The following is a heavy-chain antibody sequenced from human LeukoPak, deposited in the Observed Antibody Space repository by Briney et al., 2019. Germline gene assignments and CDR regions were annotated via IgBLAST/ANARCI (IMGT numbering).Heavy chain of an antibody. CDR3: ARAGMVTTLGAFDI. CDR2: IYYSGST. J-gene: IGHJ3*02. Sequence: PSETLSLTCTVSGGSISNGDYYWSWIRQPPGKGLEWIGYIYYSGSTYYNPSLKSRVTISEDTSKNQFSLKLSSVTAADTAVYYCARAGMVTTLGAFDIWGQGTMVTVSS. CDR1: GGSISNGDYY. D-gene: IGHD4-17*01. V-gene: IGHV4-30-4*08.